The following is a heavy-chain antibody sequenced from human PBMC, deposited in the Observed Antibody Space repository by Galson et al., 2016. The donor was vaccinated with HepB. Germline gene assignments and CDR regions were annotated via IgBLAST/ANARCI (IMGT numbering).Heavy chain of an antibody. J-gene: IGHJ5*02. CDR2: IAYDGTNK. D-gene: IGHD4-11*01. CDR1: GFTFSSYG. V-gene: IGHV3-30*03. Sequence: SLRLSCAASGFTFSSYGMHWVRQAPGRGLEWVAVIAYDGTNKYYADSVKGRFTISRDNSKNTLYLQMDSLRAEDTAVCYCARGVGSTDYRDHRFDPWGQGTLVTVSS. CDR3: ARGVGSTDYRDHRFDP.